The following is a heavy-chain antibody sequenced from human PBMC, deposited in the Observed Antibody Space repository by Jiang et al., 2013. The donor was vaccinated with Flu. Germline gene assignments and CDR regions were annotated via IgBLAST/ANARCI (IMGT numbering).Heavy chain of an antibody. CDR2: INPNSGGA. Sequence: QLVESGAEVKTPGAPVKVSCKASGYTFTGHYMNWVRQAPGQGLEWMGWINPNSGGANYAQKFQGRVTMTGDTSISTAYMELSRLRSDDTAVYYCARDLAGNTFDYWGQGTLVTVSS. D-gene: IGHD1/OR15-1a*01. J-gene: IGHJ4*02. CDR1: GYTFTGHY. V-gene: IGHV1-2*02. CDR3: ARDLAGNTFDY.